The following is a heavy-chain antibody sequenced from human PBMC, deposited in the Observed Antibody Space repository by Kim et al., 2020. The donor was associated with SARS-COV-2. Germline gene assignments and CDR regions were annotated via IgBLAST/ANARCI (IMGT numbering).Heavy chain of an antibody. J-gene: IGHJ4*02. CDR1: GGSFSGYY. Sequence: SETLSLTCAVYGGSFSGYYWSWIRQPPGKGLEWIGEINHSGSTNYNPSLKSRVTISVDTSKNQFSLKLSSVTAADTAVYYCARGRGYSSSWYPLSYWGQGTLVTVSS. V-gene: IGHV4-34*01. CDR2: INHSGST. CDR3: ARGRGYSSSWYPLSY. D-gene: IGHD6-13*01.